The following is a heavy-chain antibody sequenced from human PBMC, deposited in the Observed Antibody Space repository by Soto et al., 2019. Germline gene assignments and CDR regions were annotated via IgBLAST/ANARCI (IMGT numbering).Heavy chain of an antibody. CDR3: TRRGSSGTPFDY. CDR1: DYSISSSYY. V-gene: IGHV4-38-2*01. J-gene: IGHJ4*02. D-gene: IGHD1-26*01. Sequence: SETLSLTCGVSDYSISSSYYWGWIRQPPGKGLEWIGNIYHSGSTHYNPALKSRVTISVDTSKNQFSLKLKSVTAADTAVYYCTRRGSSGTPFDYWGQGTLVTVSS. CDR2: IYHSGST.